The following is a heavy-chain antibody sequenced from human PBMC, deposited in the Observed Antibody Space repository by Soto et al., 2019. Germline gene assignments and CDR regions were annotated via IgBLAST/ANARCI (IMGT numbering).Heavy chain of an antibody. J-gene: IGHJ6*03. CDR1: GGSFSGYY. CDR2: INHSGST. V-gene: IGHV4-34*01. CDR3: ARGQYCSGGSCYDYYYYMDV. Sequence: SETLSLTCAVYGGSFSGYYWGWIRQPPGKGLEWIGEINHSGSTNYNPSLKSRVTISVDTSKNQFSLKLSSVTAADTAVYYCARGQYCSGGSCYDYYYYMDVWGKGTTVTVSS. D-gene: IGHD2-15*01.